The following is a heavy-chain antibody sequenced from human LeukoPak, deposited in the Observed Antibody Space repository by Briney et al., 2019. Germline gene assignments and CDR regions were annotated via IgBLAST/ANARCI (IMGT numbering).Heavy chain of an antibody. CDR2: IYYSGST. Sequence: PSQTLSLTCTVSGGSISSGDYYWSWIRQPPGEGLEWIGYIYYSGSTYYNPSLKSRVTISVDTSKNQFSLKLSSVTAADTAVYYCARAWFGELYAFDIWGQGTMVTVSS. CDR1: GGSISSGDYY. J-gene: IGHJ3*02. D-gene: IGHD3-10*01. V-gene: IGHV4-30-4*01. CDR3: ARAWFGELYAFDI.